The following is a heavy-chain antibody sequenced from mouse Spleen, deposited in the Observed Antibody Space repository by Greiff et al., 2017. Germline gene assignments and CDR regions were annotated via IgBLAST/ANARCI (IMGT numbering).Heavy chain of an antibody. CDR3: ARVDYDGRRDFDY. D-gene: IGHD2-1*01. Sequence: QVQLKQPGAELVKPGASVKMSCKASGYTFTSYWITWVKQRPGPGLEWIGDIYPGSGSTKYNEKFKSKATLTVDTSSSTAYMQLSSLTSEDAAVYYCARVDYDGRRDFDYWGQGTTLTVSS. V-gene: IGHV1-55*01. CDR2: IYPGSGST. CDR1: GYTFTSYW. J-gene: IGHJ2*01.